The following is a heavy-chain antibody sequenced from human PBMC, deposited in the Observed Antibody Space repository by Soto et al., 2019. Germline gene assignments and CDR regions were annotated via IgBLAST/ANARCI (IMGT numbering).Heavy chain of an antibody. CDR3: ARVDYGDYPWFDP. J-gene: IGHJ5*02. D-gene: IGHD4-17*01. CDR1: GGSVSSGLDY. V-gene: IGHV4-61*01. Sequence: QVQLQESGPGLVKPSDTLSLTCTVSGGSVSSGLDYWGWIRQPPGKGLEWIGNIYYNGSTSYNPPLESRVTISVDTSKNQFSLTLSSVTAADTAVYYCARVDYGDYPWFDPWGKGTLVAVSS. CDR2: IYYNGST.